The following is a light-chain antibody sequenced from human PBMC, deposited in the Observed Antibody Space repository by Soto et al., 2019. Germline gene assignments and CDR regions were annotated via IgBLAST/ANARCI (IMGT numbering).Light chain of an antibody. CDR2: GAC. Sequence: EIVLTQSPGTLSLSPGERATLSCRASQSVGSSYLAWYQQKTGQAPRLLIYGACSRATGIPDKFSGSGSGTDFTLTISRLEPEDFAVYYCQQYGSSPPYTFGQGTKLEIK. CDR1: QSVGSSY. J-gene: IGKJ2*01. V-gene: IGKV3-20*01. CDR3: QQYGSSPPYT.